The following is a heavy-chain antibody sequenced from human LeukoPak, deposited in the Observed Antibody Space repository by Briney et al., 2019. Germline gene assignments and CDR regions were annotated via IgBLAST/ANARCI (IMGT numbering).Heavy chain of an antibody. D-gene: IGHD1-14*01. CDR2: MNPYSGNA. J-gene: IGHJ4*02. CDR1: GYTFVSYD. CDR3: AREVFSLFRGTTPSIDS. Sequence: ASVKVSCKTSGYTFVSYDINWVRQAPGQGLEWMGWMNPYSGNAGYAEKFQGRVTLTRNTSINTAYMEMNGLTNEDTAVYYCAREVFSLFRGTTPSIDSWGPGALVTVSS. V-gene: IGHV1-8*02.